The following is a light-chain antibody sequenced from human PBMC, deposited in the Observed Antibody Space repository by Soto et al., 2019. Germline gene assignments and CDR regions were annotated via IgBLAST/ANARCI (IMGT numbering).Light chain of an antibody. CDR3: AAWDGSLNGHV. CDR2: SSN. J-gene: IGLJ1*01. CDR1: SSNIGANS. V-gene: IGLV1-44*01. Sequence: QSVLTQPHSASGTPGQRVTISCSGSSSNIGANSVQWFQQLPGTAPKVLIYSSNHRPSGVPERFSGSKSGTSASLAISELQSDDEADYYCAAWDGSLNGHVFGTGTKLTVL.